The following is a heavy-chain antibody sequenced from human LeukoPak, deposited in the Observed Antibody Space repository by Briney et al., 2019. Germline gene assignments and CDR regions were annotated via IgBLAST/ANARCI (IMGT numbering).Heavy chain of an antibody. CDR2: ISSSGSNI. J-gene: IGHJ5*02. Sequence: GGSLRLSCAASGFTFSDYYMSWIRQAPGKGLEWVSYISSSGSNIYYADSVKGRFTISRDNAKNSLYLQMNSLRAEDTAVYYCARVAAAGYNWFDPWGQGTLVTVSS. V-gene: IGHV3-11*01. CDR1: GFTFSDYY. CDR3: ARVAAAGYNWFDP. D-gene: IGHD6-13*01.